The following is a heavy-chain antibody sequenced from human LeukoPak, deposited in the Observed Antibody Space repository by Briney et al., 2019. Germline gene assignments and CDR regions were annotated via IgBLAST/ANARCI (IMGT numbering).Heavy chain of an antibody. CDR1: GYTFTSYY. Sequence: ASAKVSCKASGYTFTSYYMHWVRQAPGQGLEWMGIINPSGGSTSYAQKFQGRVTMTRDTSTSTVYMELSSLRSEDTAVYYCARARGYSGYDINWFDPWGQGTLVTVSS. CDR2: INPSGGST. CDR3: ARARGYSGYDINWFDP. J-gene: IGHJ5*02. D-gene: IGHD5-12*01. V-gene: IGHV1-46*01.